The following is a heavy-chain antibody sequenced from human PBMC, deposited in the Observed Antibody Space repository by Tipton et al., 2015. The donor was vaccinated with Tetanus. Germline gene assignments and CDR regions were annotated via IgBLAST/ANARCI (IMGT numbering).Heavy chain of an antibody. CDR2: IYSSGGA. J-gene: IGHJ4*02. D-gene: IGHD1-1*01. Sequence: TLSLTCSVSGGSVNRGSYYWSWVRQSPGKGLEWIGHIYSSGGARYNPSLKSRTTMSVDRSKSQFSLEVTSVTAADTAVYFCARGPLENEGYFDSWGQGILVTVTA. V-gene: IGHV4-61*01. CDR3: ARGPLENEGYFDS. CDR1: GGSVNRGSYY.